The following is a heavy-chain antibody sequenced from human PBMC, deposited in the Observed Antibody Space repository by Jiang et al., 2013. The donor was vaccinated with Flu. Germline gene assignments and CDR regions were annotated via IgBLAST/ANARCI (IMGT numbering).Heavy chain of an antibody. CDR3: ARVPYSNYVTALDY. CDR2: ISSSSSYT. V-gene: IGHV3-11*05. J-gene: IGHJ4*02. CDR1: GFTFSDYY. D-gene: IGHD4-11*01. Sequence: VQLVESGGGLVKPGGSLRLSCAASGFTFSDYYMSWIRQAPGKGLEWVSYISSSSSYTNYADSVKGRFTISRDNAKNSLYLQMNSLRAEDTAVYYCARVPYSNYVTALDYWGQGTLVTVSS.